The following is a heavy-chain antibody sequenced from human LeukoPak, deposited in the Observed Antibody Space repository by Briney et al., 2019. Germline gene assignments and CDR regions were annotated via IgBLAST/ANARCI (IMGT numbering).Heavy chain of an antibody. V-gene: IGHV3-33*01. J-gene: IGHJ4*02. CDR3: ARAYYSDITDYPYIGY. CDR2: IRYDGNNK. D-gene: IGHD3-22*01. CDR1: GFTFSTYG. Sequence: GGSLRLSCAASGFTFSTYGMHWVRQAPGKGLEWVAVIRYDGNNKFYVDSVRGRFTISRDNSKNTLYLQMNSLRAEDTAVYYCARAYYSDITDYPYIGYWGQGALVTVSS.